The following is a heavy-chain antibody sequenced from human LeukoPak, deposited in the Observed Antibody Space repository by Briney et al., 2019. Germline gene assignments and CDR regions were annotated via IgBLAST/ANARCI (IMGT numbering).Heavy chain of an antibody. CDR2: IKSKSDGGTT. Sequence: GGSVRLSCAGSGFTFSNAWMNWVRQAPEKGLEWVGHIKSKSDGGTTDYAAPGKGRFTISRDDSENTVYLQMDSLKTEDTAVYYCITGGYYLDYWGQGTLVTVSS. V-gene: IGHV3-15*01. J-gene: IGHJ4*02. CDR3: ITGGYYLDY. CDR1: GFTFSNAW.